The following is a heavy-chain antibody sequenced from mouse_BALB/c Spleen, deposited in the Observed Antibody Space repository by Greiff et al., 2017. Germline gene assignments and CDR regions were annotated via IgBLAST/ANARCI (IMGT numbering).Heavy chain of an antibody. V-gene: IGHV5-6-5*01. D-gene: IGHD2-14*01. Sequence: EVKLMESGGGLVKPGGSLKLSCAASGFTFSSYAMSWVRQTPEKRLEWVASISSGGSTYYPDSVKGRFTISRDNAKNTLYLQMSSLKSEDTAMYYCARDRYDGGYAMDYWGQGTSVTVSS. CDR3: ARDRYDGGYAMDY. J-gene: IGHJ4*01. CDR1: GFTFSSYA. CDR2: ISSGGST.